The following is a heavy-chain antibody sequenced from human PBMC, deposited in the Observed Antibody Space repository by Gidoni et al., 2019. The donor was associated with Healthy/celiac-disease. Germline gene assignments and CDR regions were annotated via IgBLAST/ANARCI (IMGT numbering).Heavy chain of an antibody. CDR3: ARVVAAAGTFWFDP. V-gene: IGHV4-59*01. J-gene: IGHJ5*02. CDR2: IYYSGST. D-gene: IGHD6-13*01. Sequence: QVQLQDSCPGLVKPSVTLSLTCTVSGGSTSSYYWSWIRQPPGKGLEWIGYIYYSGSTNYNPSLKSRVTISVDTSKNQFSLKLSSVTAADTAVYYCARVVAAAGTFWFDPWGQGTLVTVSS. CDR1: GGSTSSYY.